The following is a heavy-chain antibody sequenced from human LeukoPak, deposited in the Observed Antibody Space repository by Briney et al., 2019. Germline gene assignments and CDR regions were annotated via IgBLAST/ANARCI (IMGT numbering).Heavy chain of an antibody. CDR1: GGSISSYY. CDR3: ARKNVVVVAATLLNYFDY. V-gene: IGHV4-38-2*02. J-gene: IGHJ4*02. D-gene: IGHD2-15*01. Sequence: SETLSLTCTVSGGSISSYYWGWIRQPPGKGLEWIGSIYHSGSTYYNPSLKSRVTISVDTSKNQFSLKLSSVTAADTAVYCCARKNVVVVAATLLNYFDYWGQGTLVTVSS. CDR2: IYHSGST.